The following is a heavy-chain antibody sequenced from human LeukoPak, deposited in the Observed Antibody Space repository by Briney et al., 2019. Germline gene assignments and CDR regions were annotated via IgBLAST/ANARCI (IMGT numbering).Heavy chain of an antibody. CDR2: FDPEDGET. Sequence: ASVKVSCKVSGYTLTELSMHWVRQAPGKGLEWMGGFDPEDGETIYAQKFQGRVTMTEDTSTDTAYMELSSLRSEDTAVYYCATDTYYDFWSGRRSSFDPWGQGTLVTVSS. J-gene: IGHJ5*02. V-gene: IGHV1-24*01. D-gene: IGHD3-3*01. CDR1: GYTLTELS. CDR3: ATDTYYDFWSGRRSSFDP.